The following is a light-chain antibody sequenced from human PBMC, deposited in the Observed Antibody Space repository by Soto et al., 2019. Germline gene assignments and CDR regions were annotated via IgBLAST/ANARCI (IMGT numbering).Light chain of an antibody. CDR2: GGS. V-gene: IGKV3-20*01. Sequence: EIVLTQSLGTLSLYRGERATLSCRARRGFSRNYLAWYQQKAGQTPRLLIYGGSNRAGDIPDRISGSGSGTDFPLTISRLEPEDFAVYYCQQYGSSPPWTFGQGSMADVK. CDR1: RGFSRNY. CDR3: QQYGSSPPWT. J-gene: IGKJ1*01.